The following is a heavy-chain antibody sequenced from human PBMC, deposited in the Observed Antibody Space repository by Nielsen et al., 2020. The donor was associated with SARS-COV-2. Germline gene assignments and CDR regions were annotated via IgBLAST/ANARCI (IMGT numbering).Heavy chain of an antibody. CDR1: GFTFSSYS. CDR2: ISSSSSYI. V-gene: IGHV3-21*01. J-gene: IGHJ5*02. D-gene: IGHD7-27*01. Sequence: ESLKISCAASGFTFSSYSMNWVRQAPGKGLEWVSSISSSSSYIYYADSVKGRFTISRDNAKNSLYLQMNSLRAEDTAVYYCARTDPGVPTWGQGTLVTVSS. CDR3: ARTDPGVPT.